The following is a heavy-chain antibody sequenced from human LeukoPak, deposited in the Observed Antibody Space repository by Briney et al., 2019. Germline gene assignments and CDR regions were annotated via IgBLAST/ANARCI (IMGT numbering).Heavy chain of an antibody. CDR1: GFTFSSYV. D-gene: IGHD3-22*01. Sequence: GGSLRLSCAASGFTFSSYVLSWVRQAPGKGLEWVSGISGSGGSTYYADSVKGRFTISRDNSKNTLYLQMNSLRAEDTAVYYCAKDPDYYDSSGYYYPFDYWGQGTLVTVSS. CDR2: ISGSGGST. J-gene: IGHJ4*02. V-gene: IGHV3-23*01. CDR3: AKDPDYYDSSGYYYPFDY.